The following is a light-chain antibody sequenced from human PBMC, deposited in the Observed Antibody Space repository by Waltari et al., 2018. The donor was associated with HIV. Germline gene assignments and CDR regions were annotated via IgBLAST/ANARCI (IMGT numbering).Light chain of an antibody. CDR2: GVN. J-gene: IGLJ2*01. V-gene: IGLV2-8*01. CDR1: SRDVGAYNF. Sequence: QSALTQPPSASGSPGQSVTFSCTGTSRDVGAYNFFSWYQQHPGKAPKLIIYGVNQRPSGVPDRFSGSKSGNTASLTVSGLQADDEADYYCSSYAGPNHLLFGGGTKLTVL. CDR3: SSYAGPNHLL.